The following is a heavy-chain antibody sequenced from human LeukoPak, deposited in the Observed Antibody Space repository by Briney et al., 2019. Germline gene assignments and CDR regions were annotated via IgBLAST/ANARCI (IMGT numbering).Heavy chain of an antibody. CDR1: GCSFSSYW. V-gene: IGHV5-51*01. J-gene: IGHJ4*02. CDR2: IFPHDSNT. D-gene: IGHD3-3*01. CDR3: ARFAYYTDSFPGHY. Sequence: GESLKISCKGSGCSFSSYWIGWVRQMPGKGLEWMGIIFPHDSNTRYSPSFQGQITISADKSISTAYLQWSSLEAADTAMYYCARFAYYTDSFPGHYWGQGTLVTVSS.